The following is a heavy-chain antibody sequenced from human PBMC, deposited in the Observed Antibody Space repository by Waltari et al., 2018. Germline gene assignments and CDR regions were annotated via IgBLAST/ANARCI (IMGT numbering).Heavy chain of an antibody. CDR1: GYAFSSFG. CDR2: ISPYNGGT. D-gene: IGHD3-10*01. J-gene: IGHJ3*01. V-gene: IGHV1-18*01. CDR3: ARDRSVGANADDVYDV. Sequence: QLVQSGAEVKMPGASVKVSCKASGYAFSSFGINWVRQAPGQGLEWRGWISPYNGGTKYTQKFQGRVTLTTDTSTTAAYMEMTNLRSDDTAVYFCARDRSVGANADDVYDVWGQGTMVTVSS.